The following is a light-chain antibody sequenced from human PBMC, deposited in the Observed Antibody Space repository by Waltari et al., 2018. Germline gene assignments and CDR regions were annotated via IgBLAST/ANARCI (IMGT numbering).Light chain of an antibody. CDR3: QTWGTGIWV. V-gene: IGLV4-69*01. CDR2: VNSDGSH. Sequence: QLVLTQSPSASASLGTSVKLTCTLSSGRSVYPIAWQQQQPEKGPRYLMKVNSDGSHSKGDGFPDRFSGSSSGAERYLTISSLQSEDEADYYCQTWGTGIWVFGGGTKLTVL. J-gene: IGLJ3*02. CDR1: SGRSVYP.